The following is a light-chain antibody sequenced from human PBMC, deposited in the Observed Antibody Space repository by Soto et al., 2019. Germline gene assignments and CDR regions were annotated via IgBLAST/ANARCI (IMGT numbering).Light chain of an antibody. CDR3: QQRSNWPT. J-gene: IGKJ2*01. Sequence: EIVLTQSPATLSLSPGERATLSCRASLDVSSYLAWYQQKPGQAPRLLIYDATNRATGIPARFSGSGSGTDFTLTISSLEPEDFAVYYCQQRSNWPTFGQGTKLEIK. CDR2: DAT. CDR1: LDVSSY. V-gene: IGKV3-11*01.